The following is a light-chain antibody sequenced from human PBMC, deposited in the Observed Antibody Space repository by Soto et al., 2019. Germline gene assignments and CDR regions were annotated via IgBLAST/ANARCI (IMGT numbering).Light chain of an antibody. J-gene: IGKJ4*01. V-gene: IGKV3-20*01. Sequence: EIVLTQSPGTLSLSPGEGATLSCMASQSVMSRYIAWYQQRPGQAPGLLIYGASNRATGSPDRISGSGSGTEFTLTISRLEPEDFAVYYCQQYGKLPVTFGGGTKVEIK. CDR1: QSVMSRY. CDR3: QQYGKLPVT. CDR2: GAS.